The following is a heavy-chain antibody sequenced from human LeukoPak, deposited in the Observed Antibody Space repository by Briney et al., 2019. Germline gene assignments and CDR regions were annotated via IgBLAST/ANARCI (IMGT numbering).Heavy chain of an antibody. CDR3: ARERGVGAVAGGWFDP. J-gene: IGHJ5*02. CDR2: IYTSGST. D-gene: IGHD6-19*01. CDR1: GGSISSGSYY. Sequence: SQTLSLTCTVSGGSISSGSYYWSWIRQPAGKGLEWIGRIYTSGSTNYNPSLKSRVTISVDMSKNQFSLKLSSVTAADTAVYYCARERGVGAVAGGWFDPWGQGTLVTVSS. V-gene: IGHV4-61*02.